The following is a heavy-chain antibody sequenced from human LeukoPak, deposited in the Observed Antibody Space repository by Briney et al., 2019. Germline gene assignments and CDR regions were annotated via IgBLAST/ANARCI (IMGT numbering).Heavy chain of an antibody. CDR1: GGSFSSSSYY. D-gene: IGHD5-18*01. V-gene: IGHV4-61*01. J-gene: IGHJ3*02. CDR2: IYYSGNT. Sequence: KPSETLSLTCAVYGGSFSSSSYYWSWIRQPPGKGLEWIGYIYYSGNTNYNPSLKSRVTISVDTSKNQFSLKLSSVTAADTAVYYCAREAGYSYGSVYAFDIWGQGTMVTVSS. CDR3: AREAGYSYGSVYAFDI.